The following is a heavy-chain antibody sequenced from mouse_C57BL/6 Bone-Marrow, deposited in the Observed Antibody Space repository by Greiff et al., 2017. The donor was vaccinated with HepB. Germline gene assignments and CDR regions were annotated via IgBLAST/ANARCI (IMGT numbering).Heavy chain of an antibody. CDR1: GYTFTSYW. CDR2: IYPGSGST. V-gene: IGHV1-55*01. J-gene: IGHJ4*01. Sequence: VQLQQPGAELVKPGASVKMSCKASGYTFTSYWITWVKQRPGQGLEWIGDIYPGSGSTNYNEKFKSKATLTADTSSSTAYMQLSSLTSEDSAVSYCGSARGPPLDYWGQGTTVTVSS. CDR3: GSARGPPLDY. D-gene: IGHD6-1*01.